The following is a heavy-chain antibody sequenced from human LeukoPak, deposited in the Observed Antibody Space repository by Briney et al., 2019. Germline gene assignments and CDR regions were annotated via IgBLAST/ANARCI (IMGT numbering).Heavy chain of an antibody. J-gene: IGHJ4*02. V-gene: IGHV3-20*04. D-gene: IGHD6-6*01. CDR2: IDRNGDST. Sequence: PGGSLRLSCAASGFTFDDYGMSWVRQAPGRGLEWVSGIDRNGDSTGYADSVEGRFTISRDNAKNSLYLQMDSLRAEDTAVYYCARDYSSSKFDYWGQGTLITVSS. CDR3: ARDYSSSKFDY. CDR1: GFTFDDYG.